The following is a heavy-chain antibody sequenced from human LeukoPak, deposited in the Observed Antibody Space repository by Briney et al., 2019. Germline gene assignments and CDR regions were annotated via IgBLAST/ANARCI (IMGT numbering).Heavy chain of an antibody. CDR3: ARHGGSLGYFDY. CDR1: GGSISTYY. CDR2: VYYSGTT. Sequence: SETLSLTCSVFGGSISTYYWSWIRPTPGKGLDWIGYVYYSGTTNYNPSLKGRVTISSDTSKNQFSLNLRSVNVADTAIYYCARHGGSLGYFDYWGQGTLVTVSS. V-gene: IGHV4-59*08. J-gene: IGHJ4*02. D-gene: IGHD1-26*01.